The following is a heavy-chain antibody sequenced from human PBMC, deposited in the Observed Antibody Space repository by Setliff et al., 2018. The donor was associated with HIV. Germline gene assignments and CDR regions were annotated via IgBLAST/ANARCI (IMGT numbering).Heavy chain of an antibody. Sequence: GASVKVSCKASGYTFINYGINWLRQAPGQGLEWVGWINPYNGNTKYGQKFQGTVTMTRDTTTSTAYLELRRPRSDDTAVYFCARGGPARVALLYWFDPWGQGTLVTVSS. CDR2: INPYNGNT. CDR1: GYTFINYG. D-gene: IGHD2-21*01. V-gene: IGHV1-18*01. CDR3: ARGGPARVALLYWFDP. J-gene: IGHJ5*02.